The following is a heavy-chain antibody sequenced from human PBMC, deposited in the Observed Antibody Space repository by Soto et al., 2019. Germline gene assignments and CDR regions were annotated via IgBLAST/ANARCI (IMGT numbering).Heavy chain of an antibody. J-gene: IGHJ4*02. CDR2: IIPIFGTA. Sequence: SVKASCKASGGTFSSYAISWVRQAPGQGLEWMGGIIPIFGTANYAQKFQGRVTITADESTSTAYMELSSLRSEDTAVYYCARVSGSGSYSNFDYWGQGTLVTVSS. CDR1: GGTFSSYA. D-gene: IGHD3-10*01. CDR3: ARVSGSGSYSNFDY. V-gene: IGHV1-69*13.